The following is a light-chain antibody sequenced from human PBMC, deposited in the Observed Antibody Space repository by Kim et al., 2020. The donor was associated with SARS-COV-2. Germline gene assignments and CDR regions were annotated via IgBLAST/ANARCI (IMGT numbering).Light chain of an antibody. V-gene: IGKV1-33*01. J-gene: IGKJ2*01. Sequence: STSVGDRVTITCQASQDINNYLNWYQQKPGKAPKLLIYDASNLQTGVPSRFSGSGSGTVFTFTISSLQPEDIATYYCQQYDNLPYTFGQGTSLEI. CDR3: QQYDNLPYT. CDR1: QDINNY. CDR2: DAS.